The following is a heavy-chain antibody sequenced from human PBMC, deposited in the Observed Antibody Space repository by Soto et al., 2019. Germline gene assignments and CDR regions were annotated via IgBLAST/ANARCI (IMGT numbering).Heavy chain of an antibody. V-gene: IGHV3-33*01. CDR2: IWHDGSNK. CDR1: GFTFSSYA. D-gene: IGHD6-13*01. J-gene: IGHJ4*02. Sequence: QVQLVESGGGVVQPGTSLRLSCAASGFTFSSYAMHWVRQAPGKGLEWVAVIWHDGSNKYYADSVKGRFTISRDNSRNTLYLQMNSTRAEDTAVYYCARGFYIAAVGTFYCDYWGQGTLVTVSS. CDR3: ARGFYIAAVGTFYCDY.